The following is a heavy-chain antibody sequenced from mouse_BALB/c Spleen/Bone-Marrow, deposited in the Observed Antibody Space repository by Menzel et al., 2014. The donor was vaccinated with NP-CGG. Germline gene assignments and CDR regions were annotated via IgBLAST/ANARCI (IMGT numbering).Heavy chain of an antibody. J-gene: IGHJ4*01. V-gene: IGHV1-7*01. Sequence: VQLQQSGAELAKPGASVKMSCKASGYNFISYWMHWVKQRPGQGLEWIGYINPSTGYTEYNQKFKDKATLTADKSSSKAYMQLISLTSEESAVYYCARNYDYDGGYYAMDYWGQGTSVTVSS. CDR2: INPSTGYT. CDR3: ARNYDYDGGYYAMDY. D-gene: IGHD2-4*01. CDR1: GYNFISYW.